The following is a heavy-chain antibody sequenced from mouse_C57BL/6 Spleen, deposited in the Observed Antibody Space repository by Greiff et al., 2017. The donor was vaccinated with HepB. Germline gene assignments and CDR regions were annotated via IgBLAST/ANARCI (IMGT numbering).Heavy chain of an antibody. CDR3: ARLPTTSHWYFDG. Sequence: VQLKESGAELVRPGSSVKMSCKTSGYTFTSYGINWVKQRPGQGLEWIGYIYIGNGYTEYNEKFKGKATLTSDTSSSTAYMQLSSLTSEDSAIYFCARLPTTSHWYFDGWGTGTTVTVSS. V-gene: IGHV1-58*01. CDR2: IYIGNGYT. J-gene: IGHJ1*03. D-gene: IGHD1-1*01. CDR1: GYTFTSYG.